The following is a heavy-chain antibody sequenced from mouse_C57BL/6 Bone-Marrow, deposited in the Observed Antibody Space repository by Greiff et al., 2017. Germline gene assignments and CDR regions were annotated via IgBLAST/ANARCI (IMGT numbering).Heavy chain of an antibody. CDR3: TGITTVVNY. CDR1: GFTFSNYW. CDR2: IRLKSDNYAT. D-gene: IGHD1-1*01. J-gene: IGHJ2*01. Sequence: EVKLEESGGGLVQPGGSMKLSCVASGFTFSNYWMNWVRQSPEKGLEWVAQIRLKSDNYATHYAESVKGRFTISRDDSKSSVYLQMNNLRAEDTGIYYCTGITTVVNYWGQGTTLTVSS. V-gene: IGHV6-3*01.